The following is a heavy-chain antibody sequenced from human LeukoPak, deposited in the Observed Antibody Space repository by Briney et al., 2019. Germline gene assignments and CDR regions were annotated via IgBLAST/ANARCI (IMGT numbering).Heavy chain of an antibody. V-gene: IGHV4-34*01. J-gene: IGHJ4*02. Sequence: SETLSLTCAVYGGSFSGYYWSWIRQPPGKGLEWIGEINHSGSTIYNPSLKSRVTISVDTSKNQFSLNLNSVTAADTAVYYCARGGSSCTNGVCYTVEGVFYPRYFDYWGQGTPVTVSS. CDR2: INHSGST. CDR3: ARGGSSCTNGVCYTVEGVFYPRYFDY. CDR1: GGSFSGYY. D-gene: IGHD2-8*01.